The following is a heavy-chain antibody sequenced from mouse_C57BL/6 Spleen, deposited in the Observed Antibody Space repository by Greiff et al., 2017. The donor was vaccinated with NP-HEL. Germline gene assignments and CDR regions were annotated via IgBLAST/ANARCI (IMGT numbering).Heavy chain of an antibody. CDR2: INPNNGGT. J-gene: IGHJ4*01. V-gene: IGHV1-22*01. CDR1: GYTFTDYN. CDR3: ARWILDYGSSSEAMDY. Sequence: VQLQQSGPELVKPGASVKMSCKASGYTFTDYNMHWVKQSHGKSLEWIGYINPNNGGTSYNQKFKGKATLTVNKSSSTAYMELRSLTSEDSAVYYCARWILDYGSSSEAMDYWGQGTSVTVSS. D-gene: IGHD1-1*01.